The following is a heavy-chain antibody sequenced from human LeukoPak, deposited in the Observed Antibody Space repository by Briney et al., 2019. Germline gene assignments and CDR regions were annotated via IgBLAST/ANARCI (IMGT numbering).Heavy chain of an antibody. CDR2: VSHGRHS. CDR3: ALETIAGGGIELEF. Sequence: PSETLSLSCSLSGGSISGSGYYYWGWIRQSPGRGLAWIGSVSHGRHSHFNPSPQTRLTISVDSSKNPLSLNLRSVTAADTAIYYCALETIAGGGIELEFWGQGTLVTVSS. D-gene: IGHD2/OR15-2a*01. CDR1: GGSISGSGYYY. V-gene: IGHV4-39*02. J-gene: IGHJ4*02.